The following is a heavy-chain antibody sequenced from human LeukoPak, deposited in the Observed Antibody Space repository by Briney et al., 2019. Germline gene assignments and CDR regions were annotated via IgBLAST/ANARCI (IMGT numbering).Heavy chain of an antibody. CDR1: GYTFTSYG. CDR2: ISAYNGNT. D-gene: IGHD3-22*01. CDR3: ARDSEDGYYDSSGYYGLFDY. J-gene: IGHJ4*02. Sequence: ASVKVSCKASGYTFTSYGIGWVRQAPGQGLEWMGWISAYNGNTNYAQKLQGRVTMTTDTSTSTAYMELRSLRSDDTAVYYCARDSEDGYYDSSGYYGLFDYWGQGTLVTVSS. V-gene: IGHV1-18*01.